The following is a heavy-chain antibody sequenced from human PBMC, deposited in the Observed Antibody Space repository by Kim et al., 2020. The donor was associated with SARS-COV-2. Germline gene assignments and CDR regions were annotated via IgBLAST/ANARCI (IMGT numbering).Heavy chain of an antibody. CDR3: TSGDAHAFDI. D-gene: IGHD3-10*01. CDR2: INSDGSST. Sequence: GGSLRLSCAASGFTFSSYWMHWVRQAPGKGLVWVSRINSDGSSTSSADSVKGRLSISRDNAKSTLYLQMNSLRAEDTAVNYCTSGDAHAFDIWGQGTMV. J-gene: IGHJ3*02. CDR1: GFTFSSYW. V-gene: IGHV3-74*01.